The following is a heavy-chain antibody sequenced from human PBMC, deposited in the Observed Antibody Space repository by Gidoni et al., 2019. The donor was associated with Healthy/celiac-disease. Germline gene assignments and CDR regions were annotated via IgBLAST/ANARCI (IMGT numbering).Heavy chain of an antibody. CDR1: GGTFSSYA. CDR2: IIPIFGTA. V-gene: IGHV1-69*01. CDR3: ARVKGDCSSTSCPRGRDYYGMDV. J-gene: IGHJ6*02. Sequence: QVQLVQSGAEVKKPGSSVKVSCKASGGTFSSYAISWVRQAPGQGLEWMGGIIPIFGTANYAQKFQGRVTITADESTSTAYMELSSLRSEDTAVYYCARVKGDCSSTSCPRGRDYYGMDVWGQGTTVTVSS. D-gene: IGHD2-2*01.